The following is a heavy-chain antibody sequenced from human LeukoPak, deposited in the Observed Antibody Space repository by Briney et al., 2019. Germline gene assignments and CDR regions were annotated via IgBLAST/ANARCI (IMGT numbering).Heavy chain of an antibody. J-gene: IGHJ3*02. V-gene: IGHV1-46*01. CDR1: GYTFTSYY. Sequence: ASVKVSCKASGYTFTSYYMHWVRQAPGQGLEWMGIINPSGGSTSYAQKFQGRVTMTRDTSTSTVYMELRSLRSDDTAVYYCARVGHYDSSGYYTPQAFDIWGQGTMVTVSS. CDR2: INPSGGST. CDR3: ARVGHYDSSGYYTPQAFDI. D-gene: IGHD3-22*01.